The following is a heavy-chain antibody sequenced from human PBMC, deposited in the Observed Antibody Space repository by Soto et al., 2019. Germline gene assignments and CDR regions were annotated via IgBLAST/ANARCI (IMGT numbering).Heavy chain of an antibody. D-gene: IGHD3-3*01. V-gene: IGHV1-69*06. J-gene: IGHJ5*02. CDR3: ARDGINYDFWSGPRTYNWFDP. CDR1: GGTFSSYA. CDR2: IIPIFGTA. Sequence: SVKVSCKASGGTFSSYAISWVRQAPGQGLEWMGGIIPIFGTANYAQNFQGRVTITADKSTSTAYMELSSLRSEDTAVYYCARDGINYDFWSGPRTYNWFDPWGQGTLVTVSS.